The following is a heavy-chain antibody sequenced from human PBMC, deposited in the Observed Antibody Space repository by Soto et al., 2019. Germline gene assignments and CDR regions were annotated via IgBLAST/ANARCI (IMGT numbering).Heavy chain of an antibody. CDR3: AMWGVKAYRSPDYYMDV. CDR2: INAGNGNT. Sequence: ASVKVSCKASGYTFTSYAMHWVRQAPGQRLEWMGWINAGNGNTKYSQKFQGRVTITRDTSASTAYMELSSLRSEDTAVYYCAMWGVKAYRSPDYYMDVWGKGNSVTVSS. D-gene: IGHD6-13*01. V-gene: IGHV1-3*01. CDR1: GYTFTSYA. J-gene: IGHJ6*03.